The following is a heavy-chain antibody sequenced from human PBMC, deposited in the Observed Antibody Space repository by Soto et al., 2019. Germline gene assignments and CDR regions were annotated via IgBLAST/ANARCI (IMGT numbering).Heavy chain of an antibody. CDR1: GFTFSSYG. D-gene: IGHD6-13*01. CDR3: AKTYSSSSEYYYYYYGMDV. V-gene: IGHV3-30*18. Sequence: QVQLVESGGGVVQPGRSLRLSCAASGFTFSSYGMRWVRQAPGKGLEWVAVISYDGSNKYYADSVKGRFTISRDNSKNTLYLQMNSLRAEDTAVYYCAKTYSSSSEYYYYYYGMDVWGQGTTVTVSS. CDR2: ISYDGSNK. J-gene: IGHJ6*02.